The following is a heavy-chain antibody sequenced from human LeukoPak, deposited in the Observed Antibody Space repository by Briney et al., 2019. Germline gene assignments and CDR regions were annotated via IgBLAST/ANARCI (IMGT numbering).Heavy chain of an antibody. V-gene: IGHV4-39*01. Sequence: SETLSLSCSVSGGSISSITYYWGWIRQPPGKGLEWIGSIYYSGSTYYNPSLKSRVTISVDTSKNQFSLKLSSVTAADTAVYYCAITSSGYYYGSFDPWGQGTLVTVSS. CDR1: GGSISSITYY. J-gene: IGHJ5*02. D-gene: IGHD3-22*01. CDR2: IYYSGST. CDR3: AITSSGYYYGSFDP.